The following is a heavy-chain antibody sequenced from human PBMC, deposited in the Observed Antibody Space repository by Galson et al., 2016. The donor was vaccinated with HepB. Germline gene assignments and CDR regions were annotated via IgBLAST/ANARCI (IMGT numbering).Heavy chain of an antibody. CDR1: GGSISSTTYQ. V-gene: IGHV4-39*01. D-gene: IGHD3-9*01. CDR3: ARPFYDILTGYSLAFDL. J-gene: IGHJ3*01. Sequence: SETLSLTCSVSGGSISSTTYQWGWIRQPPGKGLEWIGNIYYSGSTKYNPSLESRVTISIDTSKNKFFLKLSPVTATDTAVYYCARPFYDILTGYSLAFDLWGQGTMVTVSS. CDR2: IYYSGST.